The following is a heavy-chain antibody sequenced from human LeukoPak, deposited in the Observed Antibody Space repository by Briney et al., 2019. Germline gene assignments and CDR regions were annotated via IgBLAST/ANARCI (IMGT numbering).Heavy chain of an antibody. CDR2: ISSSSSYI. J-gene: IGHJ4*02. Sequence: GGSLRLSCAASGFTFSSYSRNWVRQAPGKGLEWVSSISSSSSYIYYADSVKGRFTISRDNANNSPYLQMNSLRAEDPAVYYCAREARSGHADYWGAGALLTVSS. V-gene: IGHV3-21*01. D-gene: IGHD6-19*01. CDR1: GFTFSSYS. CDR3: AREARSGHADY.